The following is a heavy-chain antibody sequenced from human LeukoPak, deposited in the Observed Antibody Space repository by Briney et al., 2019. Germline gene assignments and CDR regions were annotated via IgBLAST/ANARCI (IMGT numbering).Heavy chain of an antibody. D-gene: IGHD4-23*01. Sequence: GGSLRLSFAASGFTFRNFWMSWVRQAPGKGLDWVASINQDQSAKFYVDSVRGRFTISRDNAQNSLFLQMNSLRAEDTAFYYCAKLLRDVTIYDFWGQGALVTVSS. CDR3: AKLLRDVTIYDF. CDR2: INQDQSAK. J-gene: IGHJ4*01. V-gene: IGHV3-7*01. CDR1: GFTFRNFW.